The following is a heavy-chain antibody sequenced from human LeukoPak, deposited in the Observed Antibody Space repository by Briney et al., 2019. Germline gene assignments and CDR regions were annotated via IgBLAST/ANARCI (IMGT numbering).Heavy chain of an antibody. CDR2: IIPIFGTA. CDR1: GGTFSSYA. Sequence: SVKVSCKASGGTFSSYAISWVRQAPGQGLEWMGGIIPIFGTANYAQKFQGRVTITADKSTSTAYMELSSLRSEDTAVYYCARGADYGGYLDYGGQGTLVTVSS. D-gene: IGHD4-23*01. V-gene: IGHV1-69*06. CDR3: ARGADYGGYLDY. J-gene: IGHJ4*02.